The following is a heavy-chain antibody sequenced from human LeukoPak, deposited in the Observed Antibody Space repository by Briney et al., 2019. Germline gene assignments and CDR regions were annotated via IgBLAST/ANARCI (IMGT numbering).Heavy chain of an antibody. V-gene: IGHV3-30*14. CDR3: ARVRNYGSGSYRYYYYGMDV. D-gene: IGHD3-10*01. Sequence: PGGSLRLSCAASGFTFSSYAMYWVRQAPGKGLEWVALISYDGSNKYYADSVKGRFTISRDNSKNTLYLQMNSLRAEDTAVYYCARVRNYGSGSYRYYYYGMDVWGQGTTVTVSS. CDR1: GFTFSSYA. J-gene: IGHJ6*02. CDR2: ISYDGSNK.